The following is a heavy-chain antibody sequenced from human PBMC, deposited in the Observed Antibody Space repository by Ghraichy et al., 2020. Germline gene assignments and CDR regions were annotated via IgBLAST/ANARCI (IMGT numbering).Heavy chain of an antibody. Sequence: SETLSLTCTVSGGSISSGGYYWSWIRQHPGKGLEWIGYIYYSGSTYYNPSLKSRVTISVDTSKNQFSLKLSSVTAADTAVYYCARDESVAPDYWGQGTLVTVSS. CDR1: GGSISSGGYY. V-gene: IGHV4-31*03. D-gene: IGHD6-19*01. CDR2: IYYSGST. CDR3: ARDESVAPDY. J-gene: IGHJ4*02.